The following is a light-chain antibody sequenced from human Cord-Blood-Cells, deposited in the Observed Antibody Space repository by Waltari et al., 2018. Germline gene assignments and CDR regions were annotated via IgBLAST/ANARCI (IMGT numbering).Light chain of an antibody. Sequence: EIVLTQSPGTLSLSPGERATLSCRASQRVSSSYLTWYQQKPGQAPRLLIYGASSRATGIPDRFSGSGSVTDFPLTISRLEPEDFAVYYCQQYGSSWTFGQGTKVEIK. CDR1: QRVSSSY. V-gene: IGKV3-20*01. CDR2: GAS. CDR3: QQYGSSWT. J-gene: IGKJ1*01.